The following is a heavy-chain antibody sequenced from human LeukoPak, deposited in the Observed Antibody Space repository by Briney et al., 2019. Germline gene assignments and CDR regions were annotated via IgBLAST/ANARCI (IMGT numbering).Heavy chain of an antibody. CDR2: IYTSGST. J-gene: IGHJ5*02. CDR3: ARDSMVRGAEGGSYNWFDP. Sequence: SETLSLTCTVSGGSISSYYWSWIRQPAGKGLEWIGRIYTSGSTNYNPSLKSRVTMSVDTSKNQFSLKLSSVTAADTAVYYCARDSMVRGAEGGSYNWFDPWGQGTLVTVSS. CDR1: GGSISSYY. D-gene: IGHD3-10*01. V-gene: IGHV4-4*07.